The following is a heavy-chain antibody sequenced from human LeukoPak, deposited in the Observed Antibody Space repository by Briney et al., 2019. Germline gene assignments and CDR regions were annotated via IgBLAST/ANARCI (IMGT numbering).Heavy chain of an antibody. V-gene: IGHV4-59*01. CDR1: GGSISSYY. CDR2: IYYSGST. J-gene: IGHJ3*02. CDR3: ARDRFGGYDAFDI. D-gene: IGHD3-10*01. Sequence: KPSETLSLTCIVSGGSISSYYWSWIRQPPGKGLEWIGYIYYSGSTNYNPSLKSRVTISVDTSKNQFSLKLSSVTVADTAVYYCARDRFGGYDAFDIWGQGTMVTVSS.